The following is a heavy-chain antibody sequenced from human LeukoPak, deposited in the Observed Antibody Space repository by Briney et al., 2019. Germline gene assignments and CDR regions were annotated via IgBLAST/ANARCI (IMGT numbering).Heavy chain of an antibody. Sequence: ASVKVSCKASGYTFTGYYMHWVRQAPGQGLEWMGWINPNSGGTNYAQKFQGRVTMTRDTSISTAYMELSSLRSEDTAVFYCARSPFIAAHYYFDYWGQGTLVTVSS. CDR2: INPNSGGT. D-gene: IGHD6-6*01. CDR1: GYTFTGYY. CDR3: ARSPFIAAHYYFDY. V-gene: IGHV1-2*02. J-gene: IGHJ4*02.